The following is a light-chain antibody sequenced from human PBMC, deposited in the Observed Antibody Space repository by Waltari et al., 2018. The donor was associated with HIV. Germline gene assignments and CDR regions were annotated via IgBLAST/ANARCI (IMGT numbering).Light chain of an antibody. CDR2: DAS. J-gene: IGKJ2*01. Sequence: DLQMTQSPSSLSASVGDRVTITCQASQDIRNYLNWYQQKPGKAPNLVIYDASNFATGVPSRFSVSGSGTDFTFTISSLQPEDIATYYCQQYDSLPPYTFGQGTKLQIK. CDR1: QDIRNY. CDR3: QQYDSLPPYT. V-gene: IGKV1-33*01.